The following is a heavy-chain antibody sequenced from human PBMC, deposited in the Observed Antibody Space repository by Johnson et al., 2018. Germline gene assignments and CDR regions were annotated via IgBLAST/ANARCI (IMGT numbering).Heavy chain of an antibody. CDR1: GFTFSIYS. D-gene: IGHD6-19*01. CDR2: ISSSGSTI. Sequence: VQLVQSGGGLVQPGGSLRLSCAASGFTFSIYSMNWVRQAPGKGLEWVSYISSSGSTIYYADSVKGRFTISRDNAKNSLYLQMNSLRAEDTAVYYCARDSPGGGWPLDAFDIWGQGTMVTVSS. V-gene: IGHV3-48*04. J-gene: IGHJ3*02. CDR3: ARDSPGGGWPLDAFDI.